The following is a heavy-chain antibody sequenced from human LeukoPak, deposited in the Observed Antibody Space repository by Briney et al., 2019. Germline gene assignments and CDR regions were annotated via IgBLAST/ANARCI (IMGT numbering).Heavy chain of an antibody. J-gene: IGHJ4*02. Sequence: PGGSLRLSCAGSGFIFSNYEMNWVRQAPGKGLEWVSYISSTGSDIYYADSVKGRFTISRDNAENSLYLQMNSLRAEDTAAYYCARDLPTGTYRAYFDNWGQGTLVTASS. D-gene: IGHD1-26*01. V-gene: IGHV3-48*03. CDR1: GFIFSNYE. CDR2: ISSTGSDI. CDR3: ARDLPTGTYRAYFDN.